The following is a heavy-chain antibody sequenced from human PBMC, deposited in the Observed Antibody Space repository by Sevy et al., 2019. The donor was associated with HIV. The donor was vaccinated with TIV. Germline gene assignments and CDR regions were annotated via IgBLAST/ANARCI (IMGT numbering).Heavy chain of an antibody. CDR1: GFTFSTYT. CDR3: ARPYASGSWEAFDL. D-gene: IGHD3-10*01. V-gene: IGHV3-21*01. CDR2: ISFGSNYI. Sequence: GGSLRLSCAASGFTFSTYTMNWVRQAPGKGLEWVSSISFGSNYIYYADSVKGRFTISRDNAENSLFLQMNSLRAGDTAVYYCARPYASGSWEAFDLWGQGTMVTVSS. J-gene: IGHJ3*01.